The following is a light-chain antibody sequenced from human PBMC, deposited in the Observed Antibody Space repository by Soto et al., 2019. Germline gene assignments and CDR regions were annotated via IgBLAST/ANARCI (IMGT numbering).Light chain of an antibody. J-gene: IGKJ2*01. CDR3: QQYDSYSYT. CDR2: DAS. Sequence: IQMTQSPSPLSASVGDRVTITCRASQTIGNWLAWYQQKTGKAPKLLIYDASSLERGVPSRFSGSRSGTEATLTISSLQPDDFATYYCQQYDSYSYTFGQGTKLEIK. CDR1: QTIGNW. V-gene: IGKV1-5*01.